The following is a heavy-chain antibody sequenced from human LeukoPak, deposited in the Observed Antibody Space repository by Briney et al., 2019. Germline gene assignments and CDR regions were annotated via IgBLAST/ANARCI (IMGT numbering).Heavy chain of an antibody. V-gene: IGHV3-11*01. CDR3: ARGPSNWNDESYYFDY. J-gene: IGHJ4*02. CDR2: ISSSGSTI. D-gene: IGHD1-1*01. CDR1: GFTFSDYY. Sequence: GGSLRLSCAASGFTFSDYYMSWIRQAPGKGLEWVSYISSSGSTIYYADSVKGRFTISRDNAENSLYLQMNSLRAEDTAVYYCARGPSNWNDESYYFDYWGQGTLVTVSS.